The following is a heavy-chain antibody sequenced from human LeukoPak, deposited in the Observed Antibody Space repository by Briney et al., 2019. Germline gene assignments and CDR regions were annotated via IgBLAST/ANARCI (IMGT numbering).Heavy chain of an antibody. V-gene: IGHV3-30*03. J-gene: IGHJ3*02. CDR1: GFAFSTYG. CDR2: ISYDGKVK. Sequence: PGGSLRLSCAASGFAFSTYGMQWVRQAPGKGLEWVAVISYDGKVKHYTDSVKGRFTISRDNSRNTLYLQMNSLRAEDTAVYYCARVSVESRDGYNRGFPGAFDIWGQGTMVTVSS. D-gene: IGHD5-24*01. CDR3: ARVSVESRDGYNRGFPGAFDI.